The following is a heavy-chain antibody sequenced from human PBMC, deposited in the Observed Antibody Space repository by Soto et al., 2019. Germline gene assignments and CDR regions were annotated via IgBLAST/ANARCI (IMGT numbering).Heavy chain of an antibody. J-gene: IGHJ6*02. CDR3: ARDQYSSSWYRVTGYYYGMDV. Sequence: PGGSLRLSCAASGFTVSSNYMSWVRQAPGKGLEWVSVIYSGGSTYYADSVKGRFTISRDNSKNTLYLQMNSLRAEDTAVYYCARDQYSSSWYRVTGYYYGMDVWGHGTTVTV. CDR1: GFTVSSNY. CDR2: IYSGGST. V-gene: IGHV3-66*01. D-gene: IGHD6-13*01.